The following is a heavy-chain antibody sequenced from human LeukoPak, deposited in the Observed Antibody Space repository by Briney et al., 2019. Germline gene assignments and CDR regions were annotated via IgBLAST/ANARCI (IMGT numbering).Heavy chain of an antibody. J-gene: IGHJ2*01. Sequence: GGSLRLSCAASGFTFSTYAMSWARQAPGKGLEWVSGISSSGSGGNTYYADSVKGRFTISRDSSKNTLYLQMNSLRAEDTAVYYCARDRPGSYWYFDLWGRGTLVTVSS. D-gene: IGHD3-10*01. CDR2: ISSSGSGGNT. CDR3: ARDRPGSYWYFDL. V-gene: IGHV3-23*01. CDR1: GFTFSTYA.